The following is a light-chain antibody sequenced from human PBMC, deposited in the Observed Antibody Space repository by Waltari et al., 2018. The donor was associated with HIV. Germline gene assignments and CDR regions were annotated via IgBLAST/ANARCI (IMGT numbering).Light chain of an antibody. CDR3: QQYYSTPLT. Sequence: DIVMTQSPDSLVVSLGERATINCKSSQSVLYSSNNKNYLAWYQQKLGQPPKLLIYWASTRESGVPDRFSGSGSGTDFTLIISSLQAEDVAVYYCQQYYSTPLTFGQGTKVEIK. CDR2: WAS. J-gene: IGKJ1*01. CDR1: QSVLYSSNNKNY. V-gene: IGKV4-1*01.